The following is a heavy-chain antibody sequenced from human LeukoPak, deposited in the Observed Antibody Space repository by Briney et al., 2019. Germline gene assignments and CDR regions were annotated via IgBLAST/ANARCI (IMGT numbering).Heavy chain of an antibody. CDR1: GGTFSSYA. D-gene: IGHD3-9*01. V-gene: IGHV1-69*13. Sequence: ASVKVSCKASGGTFSSYAISWVRQAPGQGLEWMGGIIPIFGTANYAQKFQGRVTITADESTSTAYMELSSLRSEDTAVYYCARGYFDWLSHLVFFWFDPWGQGTLVTVSS. CDR3: ARGYFDWLSHLVFFWFDP. CDR2: IIPIFGTA. J-gene: IGHJ5*02.